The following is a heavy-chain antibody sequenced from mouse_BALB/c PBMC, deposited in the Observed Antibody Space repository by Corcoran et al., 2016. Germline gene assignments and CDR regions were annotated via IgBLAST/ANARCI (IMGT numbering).Heavy chain of an antibody. CDR1: GFDFSRYW. CDR3: ARQLGLFAY. J-gene: IGHJ3*01. V-gene: IGHV4-1*02. Sequence: EVKLLESGGGLVQPGGSLKLSCAASGFDFSRYWMSWVRQAPGKGLEWIGEINPDSSTINYTPSLKDKFIISRDNAKNKLYLQRSKVGAEDTALDYCARQLGLFAYWGQGTLVTVSA. D-gene: IGHD3-1*01. CDR2: INPDSSTI.